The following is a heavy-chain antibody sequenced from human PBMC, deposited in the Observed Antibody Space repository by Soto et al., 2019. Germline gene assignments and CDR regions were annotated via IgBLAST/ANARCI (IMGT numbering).Heavy chain of an antibody. CDR2: FSDGGSNT. Sequence: EVQLLESGGGLVQPGGSLRLSCAASGFSFSSYAMTWVRQAPGKGLECVSAFSDGGSNTYYTDSVKGRFTISRDNSKNTRFLQMNSLRAEDTAVYYCAILHSSSWYTGYYFDYWGQGTLVTVSS. D-gene: IGHD6-13*01. CDR3: AILHSSSWYTGYYFDY. V-gene: IGHV3-23*01. J-gene: IGHJ4*02. CDR1: GFSFSSYA.